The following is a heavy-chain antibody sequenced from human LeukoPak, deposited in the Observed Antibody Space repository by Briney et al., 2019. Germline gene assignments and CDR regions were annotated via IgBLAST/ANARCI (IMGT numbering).Heavy chain of an antibody. V-gene: IGHV3-7*02. CDR1: GFNFNTYW. CDR2: IKEDGSEK. J-gene: IGHJ4*02. Sequence: GGSLRLSCAASGFNFNTYWMSWVRQTPGKGLEWVANIKEDGSEKYYMDSVKGRFTISRDNVKNSLYLQRNSLRAEDTAIYYCARGIHSSGYYYVIVPYFDYWGQGALVTVSS. CDR3: ARGIHSSGYYYVIVPYFDY. D-gene: IGHD3-22*01.